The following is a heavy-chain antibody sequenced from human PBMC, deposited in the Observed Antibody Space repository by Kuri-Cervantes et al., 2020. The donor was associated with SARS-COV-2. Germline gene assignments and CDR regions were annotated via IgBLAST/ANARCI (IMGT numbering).Heavy chain of an antibody. Sequence: GGSLRLSCAASGFVFDDYMMHWVRQRPGKGLEWVAVISYDGSNKYYADSVKGRFTISRDNSKNTLYPQMNSLRAEDTAVYYCARDSGGITIFGVVISTYYYYGMDVWGQGTTVTVSS. CDR2: ISYDGSNK. J-gene: IGHJ6*02. D-gene: IGHD3-3*01. CDR3: ARDSGGITIFGVVISTYYYYGMDV. V-gene: IGHV3-30*04. CDR1: GFVFDDYM.